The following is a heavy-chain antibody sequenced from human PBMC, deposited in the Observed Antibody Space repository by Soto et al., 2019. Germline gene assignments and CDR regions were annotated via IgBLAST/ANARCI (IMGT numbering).Heavy chain of an antibody. V-gene: IGHV3-11*01. CDR2: ISSSGTNI. CDR3: ARVDRPAKY. D-gene: IGHD2-2*01. CDR1: GCSFSTYY. Sequence: GGSLRLSCAVSGCSFSTYYTGWVRQAPGKGLEWVTYISSSGTNIYYADSVKGRFTISRDNAKNSLYLQMNSLRAEDTAVYYCARVDRPAKYWGQGTLVTVSS. J-gene: IGHJ4*02.